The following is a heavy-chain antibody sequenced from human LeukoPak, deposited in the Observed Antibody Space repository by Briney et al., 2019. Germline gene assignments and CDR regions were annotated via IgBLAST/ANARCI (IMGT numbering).Heavy chain of an antibody. CDR2: ISYIGTT. J-gene: IGHJ3*02. Sequence: SETLSRTCVVSGDSFSSHYWTWIRQSPGKGLEWIGYISYIGTTNYNPSLKSRVTISIDTSKNQFSLKLRSVTAADTAVYYCARDLVTVTKGFDIWGQGTMVSVSS. CDR3: ARDLVTVTKGFDI. CDR1: GDSFSSHY. D-gene: IGHD4-17*01. V-gene: IGHV4-59*11.